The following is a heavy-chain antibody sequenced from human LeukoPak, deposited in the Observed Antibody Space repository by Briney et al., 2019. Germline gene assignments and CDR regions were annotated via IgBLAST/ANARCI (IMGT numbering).Heavy chain of an antibody. CDR2: IIPIFCTA. D-gene: IGHD1-26*01. V-gene: IGHV1-69*13. Sequence: VASVKVSCKASGGTFSSYAISWVRQAPGQGLEWMGGIIPIFCTANYAQKFQGRVTITADESTSTAYMELSRLRSEDTAVYYCARASVYSGSRGPLDYWGQGTLVTVSS. CDR1: GGTFSSYA. J-gene: IGHJ4*02. CDR3: ARASVYSGSRGPLDY.